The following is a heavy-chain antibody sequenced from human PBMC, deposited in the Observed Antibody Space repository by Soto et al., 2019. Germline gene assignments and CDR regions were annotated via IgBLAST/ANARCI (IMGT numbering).Heavy chain of an antibody. Sequence: GGSLRLSCAASGFTFSSYAMSWVRQAPGKGLEWVSAISGSGASTYYADSGKGRFTISRDNSKNTLYLQMNSLRAEDTAVYYCAKARTQQQLATPYYFDYWGQGTLVTVSS. J-gene: IGHJ4*02. V-gene: IGHV3-23*01. D-gene: IGHD6-13*01. CDR2: ISGSGAST. CDR3: AKARTQQQLATPYYFDY. CDR1: GFTFSSYA.